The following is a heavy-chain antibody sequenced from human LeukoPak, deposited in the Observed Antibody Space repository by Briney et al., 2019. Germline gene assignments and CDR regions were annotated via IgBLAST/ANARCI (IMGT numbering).Heavy chain of an antibody. CDR1: GGTFSSYA. D-gene: IGHD1-26*01. V-gene: IGHV1-69*13. CDR3: ARGRGSQLYYYYMDV. Sequence: SVKVSCKASGGTFSSYAISWVRQAPGQGLEWMGGIIPIFGTANYAQKFQGRVTITADESTSTAYMELSSLRSEDTAVYYCARGRGSQLYYYYMDVWGKGTTVTVSS. CDR2: IIPIFGTA. J-gene: IGHJ6*03.